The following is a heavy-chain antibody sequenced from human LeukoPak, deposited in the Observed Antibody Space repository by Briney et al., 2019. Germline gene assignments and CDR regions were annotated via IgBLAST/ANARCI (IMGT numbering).Heavy chain of an antibody. V-gene: IGHV1-46*01. J-gene: IGHJ4*02. D-gene: IGHD2-15*01. Sequence: ASVKVSCKASGYTFTSYYIHWVRQAPGQGLEWMGIINPSGGSTSYAQKFQGRVTMTRDTSISTAYMELSRLRSDDTALYYCARDFTGLLPPSYYFDYWGQGTLVTVSS. CDR1: GYTFTSYY. CDR3: ARDFTGLLPPSYYFDY. CDR2: INPSGGST.